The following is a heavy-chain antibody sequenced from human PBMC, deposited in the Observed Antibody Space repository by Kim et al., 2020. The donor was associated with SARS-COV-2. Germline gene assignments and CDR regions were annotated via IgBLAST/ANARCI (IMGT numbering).Heavy chain of an antibody. Sequence: GGSLRLSCAASGFTFSSYSMNWVRQAPGKGLEWVSSISSSSSYIYYADSVKGRFTISRDNAKNSLYLQMNSLRAEDTAVYYCARSLSYLLYYYYGMDVWGQGTTVTVSS. J-gene: IGHJ6*02. CDR2: ISSSSSYI. V-gene: IGHV3-21*01. CDR1: GFTFSSYS. D-gene: IGHD3-16*02. CDR3: ARSLSYLLYYYYGMDV.